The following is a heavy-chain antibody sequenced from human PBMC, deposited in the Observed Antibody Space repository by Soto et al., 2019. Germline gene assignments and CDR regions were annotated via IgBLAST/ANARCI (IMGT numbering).Heavy chain of an antibody. J-gene: IGHJ4*02. Sequence: QVQLVESGGGVVQPGRSLRLSCAASGFTFSSYGMHWVRQAPGKXLXXXXVISYDGSNKYYADSVKGRFTISRDNSKNTLYLQMNSLXXXDXXXXXXXXXXXXXXXXXXXXLXYWGQGTLVTVSS. CDR3: XXXXXXXXXXXXXXLXY. CDR1: GFTFSSYG. CDR2: ISYDGSNK. V-gene: IGHV3-30*03.